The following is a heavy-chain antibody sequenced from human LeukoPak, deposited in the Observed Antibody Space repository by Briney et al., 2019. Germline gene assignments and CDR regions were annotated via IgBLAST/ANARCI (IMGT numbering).Heavy chain of an antibody. D-gene: IGHD3-16*01. CDR3: ARDLWGSGSDFDY. Sequence: GGSLRLSCAASGFTFSSYGMHWVRRAPGKGLEWVAFIRYDGSNKYYADSVKGRFTISRDNAKNSLFLQMNSLRAEDTAVYYCARDLWGSGSDFDYWGQGTLVTVSS. CDR2: IRYDGSNK. CDR1: GFTFSSYG. V-gene: IGHV3-30*02. J-gene: IGHJ4*02.